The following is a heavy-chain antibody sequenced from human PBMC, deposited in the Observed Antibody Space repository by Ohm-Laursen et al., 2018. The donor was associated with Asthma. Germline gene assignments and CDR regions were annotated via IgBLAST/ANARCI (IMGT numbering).Heavy chain of an antibody. D-gene: IGHD3-9*01. V-gene: IGHV3-23*01. CDR3: AKDDTTYSDILTGYSDY. CDR1: GFTFNNYA. Sequence: SLRLSCAASGFTFNNYAMIWVRQAPGKGLEWVSGISVGGSKYYGDSVKGRFTVSRDNSKNTLYLHMNSVRAEDTAVYYRAKDDTTYSDILTGYSDYWGQGTLVTVSS. J-gene: IGHJ4*02. CDR2: ISVGGSK.